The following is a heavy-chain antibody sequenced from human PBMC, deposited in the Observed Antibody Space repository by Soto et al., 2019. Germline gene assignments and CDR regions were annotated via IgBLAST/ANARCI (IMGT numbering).Heavy chain of an antibody. Sequence: GGSLRLSCAAAGFTFDNYAMHWVRQAPGKGLEWVSGISWNSNTIAYADSVKGRFTISRDNAKNSLYLQMNSLRAEDTAFYYCAKDTGPNWGQGTLVTVSS. CDR2: ISWNSNTI. V-gene: IGHV3-9*01. CDR1: GFTFDNYA. CDR3: AKDTGPN. J-gene: IGHJ4*02.